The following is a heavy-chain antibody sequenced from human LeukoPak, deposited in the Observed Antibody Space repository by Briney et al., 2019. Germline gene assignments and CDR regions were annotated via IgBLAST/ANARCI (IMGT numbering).Heavy chain of an antibody. CDR2: IIPIFGTT. D-gene: IGHD1-1*01. CDR1: GGTFSSYA. J-gene: IGHJ3*02. Sequence: GASVKVSCKASGGTFSSYAISWVRQAPGQGLEWMGGIIPIFGTTNYAQKLQGRVTISADESTGTTYMDLSSLRSEDTAVYYCARPLKPQSGTYDALDIWGQGTMVTVSS. V-gene: IGHV1-69*13. CDR3: ARPLKPQSGTYDALDI.